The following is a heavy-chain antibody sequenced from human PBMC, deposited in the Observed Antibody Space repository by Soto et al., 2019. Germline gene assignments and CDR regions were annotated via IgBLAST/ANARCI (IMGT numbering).Heavy chain of an antibody. CDR3: VRGGGGGLFDP. J-gene: IGHJ5*02. D-gene: IGHD2-15*01. CDR2: ISPGSRYP. V-gene: IGHV3-11*06. Sequence: GGSLRVSCAGSGFTFGDSYMSWIRQAPGKGLEWLSYISPGSRYPAYADSVKGRFTISRDNAKRSLYLQMMSLTVEDTAIYYCVRGGGGGLFDPWGQGTMVTVSS. CDR1: GFTFGDSY.